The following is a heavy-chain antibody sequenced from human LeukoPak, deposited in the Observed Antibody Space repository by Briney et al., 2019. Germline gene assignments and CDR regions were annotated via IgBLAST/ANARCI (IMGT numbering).Heavy chain of an antibody. CDR2: IIPIFGRA. Sequence: ASVKVSCKASGGTFSSYAISWVRQAPGQGLEWMGGIIPIFGRANYAQKVQGRVTITTDESTSTADMELSSLRSEDTAVYYCARVGDFWSGYSYYYYYYMDVWGKGTTVTVSS. J-gene: IGHJ6*03. D-gene: IGHD3-3*01. V-gene: IGHV1-69*05. CDR3: ARVGDFWSGYSYYYYYYMDV. CDR1: GGTFSSYA.